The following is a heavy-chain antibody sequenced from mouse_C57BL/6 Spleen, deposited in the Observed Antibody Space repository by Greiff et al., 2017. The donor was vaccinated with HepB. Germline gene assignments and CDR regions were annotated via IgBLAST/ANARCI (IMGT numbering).Heavy chain of an antibody. CDR2: IYPGSGST. Sequence: VQLQQSGAELAKPGASVKLSCKASGYTFTSYWITWVKQRPGQGLEWIGDIYPGSGSTNYNEKFKSKATLTVDTSSSTAYMQLSSLTSEDSAVYYCARSDYGSSPDYWGQGTTLTVSS. J-gene: IGHJ2*01. D-gene: IGHD1-1*01. V-gene: IGHV1-55*01. CDR1: GYTFTSYW. CDR3: ARSDYGSSPDY.